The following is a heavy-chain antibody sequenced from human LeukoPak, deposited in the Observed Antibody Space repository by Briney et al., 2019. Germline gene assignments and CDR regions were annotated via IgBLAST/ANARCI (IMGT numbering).Heavy chain of an antibody. D-gene: IGHD3-3*01. CDR3: AKDVVTIPPDAFDI. CDR2: IRYDGSNK. V-gene: IGHV3-30*02. J-gene: IGHJ3*02. CDR1: GFTFSSYG. Sequence: GGSLRLSCAASGFTFSSYGMPWVRQAPGKGLEWVAFIRYDGSNKYYADSVKGRFTISRDNSKNTLYLQMNSLRAEATAVYYCAKDVVTIPPDAFDIWGQGTMVTVSS.